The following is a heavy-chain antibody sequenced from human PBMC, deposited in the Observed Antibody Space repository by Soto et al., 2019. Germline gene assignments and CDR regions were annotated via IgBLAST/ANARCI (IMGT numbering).Heavy chain of an antibody. V-gene: IGHV1-18*01. D-gene: IGHD3-10*01. CDR2: ISAYNDNT. CDR1: SYTFTNYG. CDR3: ARVGSLGGSDDYYYGMDV. Sequence: QVQLVQSGAEVKKPGASVKVSCKASSYTFTNYGISWVRQAPGQGLEWMGWISAYNDNTNYAQKLQGRLTMTTDTSTSTSYMELRSLRSDDTAVYHCARVGSLGGSDDYYYGMDVWGQGTTVTVSS. J-gene: IGHJ6*02.